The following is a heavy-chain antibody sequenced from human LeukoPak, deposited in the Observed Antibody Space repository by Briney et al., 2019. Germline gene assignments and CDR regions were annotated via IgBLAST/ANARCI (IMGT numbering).Heavy chain of an antibody. Sequence: PGGSLRLSCEASGFAFSSSPMHWLRQAPGQGLEWVAVLSYDGTIKAYTDSVKGRFTISRDTSKNTLYLQMNSLRAEDTAVYYCAKDRTQGSGWYLIFDYWSQGTLVTVSS. V-gene: IGHV3-30-3*01. CDR3: AKDRTQGSGWYLIFDY. D-gene: IGHD6-19*01. CDR1: GFAFSSSP. J-gene: IGHJ4*02. CDR2: LSYDGTIK.